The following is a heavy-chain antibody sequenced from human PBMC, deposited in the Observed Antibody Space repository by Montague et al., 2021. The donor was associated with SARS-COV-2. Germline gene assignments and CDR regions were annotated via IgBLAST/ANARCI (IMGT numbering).Heavy chain of an antibody. V-gene: IGHV3-33*01. CDR3: AREAPQDDAFDI. J-gene: IGHJ3*02. CDR2: IWYDLSNK. Sequence: SLRLSCAASGFTFSSYGMHWVRQAPGKGLEWVAVIWYDLSNKYYADSVKGRFTISRDNSKNTLYLQMNSLRAEDTAVYYCAREAPQDDAFDIWGQGTMVTVSS. CDR1: GFTFSSYG.